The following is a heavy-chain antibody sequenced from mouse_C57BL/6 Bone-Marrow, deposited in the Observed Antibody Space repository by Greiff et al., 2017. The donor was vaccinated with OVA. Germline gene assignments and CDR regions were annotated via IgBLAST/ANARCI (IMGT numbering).Heavy chain of an antibody. Sequence: EVKLKQSGPELVKPGASVKISCKASGYSFTGYYMHWVKQSHGNILDWIGYIYPYNGVSSYNQKFKGKATLTVDKSSSTAYMELRSLTSEDSAVYYCAREGTTVVEDYFDYWGQGTTLTVSS. J-gene: IGHJ2*01. CDR3: AREGTTVVEDYFDY. CDR1: GYSFTGYY. D-gene: IGHD1-1*01. CDR2: IYPYNGVS. V-gene: IGHV1-31*01.